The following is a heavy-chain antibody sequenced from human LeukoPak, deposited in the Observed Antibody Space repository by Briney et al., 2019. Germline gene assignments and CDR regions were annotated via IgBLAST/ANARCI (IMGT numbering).Heavy chain of an antibody. J-gene: IGHJ4*02. CDR2: TGVYNDNT. D-gene: IGHD5-18*01. V-gene: IGHV1-18*01. CDR1: GYMFASYG. Sequence: ASVKVSCKAPGYMFASYGISWVRPAPGQGLEWMGWTGVYNDNTNLAPKFQGRVTLTTDISTSTAYMELRSLRSDDTAVYYCARDLLQYTYGLLFDCWGQGTLITVSS. CDR3: ARDLLQYTYGLLFDC.